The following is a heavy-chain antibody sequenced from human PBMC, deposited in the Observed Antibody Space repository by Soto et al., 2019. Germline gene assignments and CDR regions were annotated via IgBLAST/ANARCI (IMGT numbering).Heavy chain of an antibody. Sequence: EVQLVESGGGLVQPGGSLRLSCVASEFTFSSFEMNWVRQAPGKGLEWVSYISSSGSTIYYTDSVKGRFTISRYNAKKQLYVQMNSLRAEDTAVYYCVRFGGAAAGPGDYWGQGTLVTVSS. CDR1: EFTFSSFE. D-gene: IGHD6-13*01. CDR3: VRFGGAAAGPGDY. V-gene: IGHV3-48*03. CDR2: ISSSGSTI. J-gene: IGHJ4*02.